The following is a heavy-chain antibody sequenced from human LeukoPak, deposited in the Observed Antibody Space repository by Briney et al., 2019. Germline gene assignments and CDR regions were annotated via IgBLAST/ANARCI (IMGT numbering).Heavy chain of an antibody. J-gene: IGHJ4*02. V-gene: IGHV3-23*01. D-gene: IGHD4-17*01. CDR2: ISSSGDHI. CDR3: AKEGFGDYDY. CDR1: GFAFSSYA. Sequence: GGSLRLSCAASGFAFSSYAMNWVRQAPGKGLEWISAISSSGDHIYYADSVKGRFTISRDNSKNTVYLLLNSLRAEDTAVYFRAKEGFGDYDYWGQGSLVTVSS.